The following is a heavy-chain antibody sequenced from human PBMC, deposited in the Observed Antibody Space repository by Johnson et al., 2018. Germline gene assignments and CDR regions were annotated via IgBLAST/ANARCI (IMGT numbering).Heavy chain of an antibody. J-gene: IGHJ4*02. CDR2: IWYDESNK. Sequence: QVQLVQSGGGVVQPGTSLRLSCAASGFTFSSYDMQWVRQAPGKGLEWVAVIWYDESNKNYAASVKGRVTISRDTSRNTLYLQMNSLRAEDTAVYYCARGRWFGDYWGQGTLVTVSS. CDR3: ARGRWFGDY. V-gene: IGHV3-33*01. D-gene: IGHD3-10*01. CDR1: GFTFSSYD.